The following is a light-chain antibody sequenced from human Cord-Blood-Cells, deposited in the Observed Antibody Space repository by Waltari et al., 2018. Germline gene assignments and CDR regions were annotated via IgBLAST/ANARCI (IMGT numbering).Light chain of an antibody. V-gene: IGLV2-23*01. CDR3: CSYAGSSTV. J-gene: IGLJ2*01. Sequence: SALTHPASVSGSPARSITITCTGTSSDVGSYNLVSCDQQPPGKAPKRMIYEGRKRPSGVSNRFSGSKAGNTASLTISGLQAEDEADYYCCSYAGSSTVFGGGTKLTVL. CDR2: EGR. CDR1: SSDVGSYNL.